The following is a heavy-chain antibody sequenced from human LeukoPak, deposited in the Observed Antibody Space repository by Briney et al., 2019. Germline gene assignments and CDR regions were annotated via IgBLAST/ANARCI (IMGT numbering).Heavy chain of an antibody. D-gene: IGHD3-22*01. CDR1: GFTFSSYG. Sequence: GGSLRLSCAASGFTFSSYGMHWVRQAPGKGLEWVAFIRYDGSNKYYADSVKGRFTISRDNSKNTLYLQMNTLRVEDTAVYYCARVHYYEISGYYSRTSYYNYMDVWGKGTTVTVSS. CDR2: IRYDGSNK. V-gene: IGHV3-30*02. CDR3: ARVHYYEISGYYSRTSYYNYMDV. J-gene: IGHJ6*03.